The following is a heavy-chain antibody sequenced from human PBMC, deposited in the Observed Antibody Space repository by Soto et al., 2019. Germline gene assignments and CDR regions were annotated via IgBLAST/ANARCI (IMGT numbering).Heavy chain of an antibody. D-gene: IGHD5-18*01. CDR1: GYTFTSYG. J-gene: IGHJ4*02. Sequence: ASVKVSCKASGYTFTSYGIIWVRQAPGQGLEWMGWISAYNGNTNYAQKLQGRVTMTTDTSTSTAYMELRSLRSDDTAVYYCARDPSAPDTAMALDYWGQGTLVTVSS. CDR3: ARDPSAPDTAMALDY. V-gene: IGHV1-18*01. CDR2: ISAYNGNT.